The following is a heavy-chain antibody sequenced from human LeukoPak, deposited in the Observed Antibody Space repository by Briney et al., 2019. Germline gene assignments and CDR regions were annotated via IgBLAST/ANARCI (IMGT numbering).Heavy chain of an antibody. CDR3: ARAEEGGYDPDY. D-gene: IGHD5-12*01. CDR2: ISSSSYI. CDR1: GFTFSSYS. V-gene: IGHV3-21*01. Sequence: GGSLRLSCAASGFTFSSYSMNWVRQAPGKGLEWVSSISSSSYIYYADSVKGRFTTSRDNAKNSLYLQMNSLRAEDTAVYYWARAEEGGYDPDYWGQGTLVTASS. J-gene: IGHJ4*02.